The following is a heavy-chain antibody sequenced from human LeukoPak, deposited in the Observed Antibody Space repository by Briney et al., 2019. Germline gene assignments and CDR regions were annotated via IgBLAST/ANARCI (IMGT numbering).Heavy chain of an antibody. V-gene: IGHV3-23*01. CDR1: GFPFSIYA. J-gene: IGHJ4*02. D-gene: IGHD3-3*01. CDR3: AKEHDYSNAAPEWGFDS. Sequence: PGGSLRLSCAASGFPFSIYAMSWVRQAPGRGLEWVSGMSGSSSHTLQADSVRGRFTISRDNTRNTLYLHMNSLTAEDTALYYCAKEHDYSNAAPEWGFDSWGQGTLVTVSS. CDR2: MSGSSSHT.